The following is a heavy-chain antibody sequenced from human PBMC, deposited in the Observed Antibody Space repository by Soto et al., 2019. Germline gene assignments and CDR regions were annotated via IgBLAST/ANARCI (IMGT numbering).Heavy chain of an antibody. D-gene: IGHD3-9*01. CDR1: GFTFSSYS. Sequence: PGGSLRLSCAASGFTFSSYSMNWVRQAPGKGLEWVSYISSSSSTIYYADSVKGRFTISRDNAKNSLYLQMNSLRDEDTAVYYCARDLLIPYYDILTGYCPWGQGTLVTVSS. J-gene: IGHJ5*02. V-gene: IGHV3-48*02. CDR3: ARDLLIPYYDILTGYCP. CDR2: ISSSSSTI.